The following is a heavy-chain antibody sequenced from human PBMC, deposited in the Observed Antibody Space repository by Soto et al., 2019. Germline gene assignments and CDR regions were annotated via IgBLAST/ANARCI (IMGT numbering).Heavy chain of an antibody. CDR3: ANALLRSKQTSYGMDV. CDR2: ISYDGSNK. D-gene: IGHD3-10*01. CDR1: GFTFSSYG. J-gene: IGHJ6*02. V-gene: IGHV3-30*18. Sequence: QVQLVESGGGVVQPGRSLRLSCAASGFTFSSYGMHWVRQAPGKGLEWVAVISYDGSNKYYADSVKGRFTISRDNSKNTLYLQMNSLRAEDTAVYYCANALLRSKQTSYGMDVWGQGTTVTVSS.